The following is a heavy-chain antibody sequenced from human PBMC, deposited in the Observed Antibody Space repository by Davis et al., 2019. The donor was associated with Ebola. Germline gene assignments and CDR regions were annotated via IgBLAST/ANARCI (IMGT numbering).Heavy chain of an antibody. CDR2: IYYSGST. J-gene: IGHJ6*02. CDR1: GGSFSGYY. Sequence: PSETQSLTCAVYGGSFSGYYWSWIRQPPGKGLEWIGYIYYSGSTYYNPSLKSRVTISVDTSKNQFSLKLSSVTAADTAVYYCASSQVRTKIRRFGKTNYYYYGMDVWGQGTTVTVSS. D-gene: IGHD1/OR15-1a*01. CDR3: ASSQVRTKIRRFGKTNYYYYGMDV. V-gene: IGHV4-59*01.